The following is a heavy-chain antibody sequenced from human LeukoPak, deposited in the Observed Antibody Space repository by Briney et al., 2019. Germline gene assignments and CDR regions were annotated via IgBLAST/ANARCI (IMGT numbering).Heavy chain of an antibody. D-gene: IGHD4-17*01. J-gene: IGHJ4*02. V-gene: IGHV4-31*03. Sequence: SETPSLTCTVSGGSISSGGYYWSWIRQHPGKGLEWIGYIYYSGSTYYNPSLKSRVTISVDTSKNQFSLKLSSVTAADTAVYYCARNVATVTTDYFDYWGQGTLVTVSS. CDR1: GGSISSGGYY. CDR2: IYYSGST. CDR3: ARNVATVTTDYFDY.